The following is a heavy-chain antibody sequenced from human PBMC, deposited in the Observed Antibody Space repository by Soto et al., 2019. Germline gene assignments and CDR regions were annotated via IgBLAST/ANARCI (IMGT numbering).Heavy chain of an antibody. CDR1: GFTFSNAW. D-gene: IGHD6-19*01. Sequence: EVQLVESGGGLVKPGGSLRLSCAASGFTFSNAWMSWLRQAPGGGLEWVGRIKRNIDGGTTDYAAPVKGRFAISRDDSNSILYLEMNSLRSEDTAVYYCTTVDAVVLNWGQGLLVTVSS. J-gene: IGHJ4*02. CDR2: IKRNIDGGTT. CDR3: TTVDAVVLN. V-gene: IGHV3-15*01.